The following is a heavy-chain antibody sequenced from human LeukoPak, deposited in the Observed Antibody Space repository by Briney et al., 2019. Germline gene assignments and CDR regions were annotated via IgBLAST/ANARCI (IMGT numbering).Heavy chain of an antibody. J-gene: IGHJ6*03. V-gene: IGHV3-23*01. D-gene: IGHD2/OR15-2a*01. CDR2: ISGSGGST. CDR3: ATDLDSSYYYYYMDV. Sequence: GGPLRLSCAAFGITFSSYATSWGRHAPGKGLVWVSAISGSGGSTYYADSVKGRFTISRDNSKNTLYLQMNSLRAEDTAVYYCATDLDSSYYYYYMDVWGKGTTVTVSS. CDR1: GITFSSYA.